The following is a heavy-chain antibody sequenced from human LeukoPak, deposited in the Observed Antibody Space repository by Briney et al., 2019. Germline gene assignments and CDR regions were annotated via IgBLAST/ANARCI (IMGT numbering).Heavy chain of an antibody. V-gene: IGHV1-18*01. D-gene: IGHD3-10*01. CDR3: ARGLGKWASTTLGED. Sequence: GASVKVSCKASGYTFTIYGISWVRQAPGQGLEWMGWISAYNGNTNYAQKLQGRVTMTTDTSTSTAYMELRSLRSDDTAVYYCARGLGKWASTTLGEDWGQGTLVTVSS. CDR2: ISAYNGNT. CDR1: GYTFTIYG. J-gene: IGHJ4*02.